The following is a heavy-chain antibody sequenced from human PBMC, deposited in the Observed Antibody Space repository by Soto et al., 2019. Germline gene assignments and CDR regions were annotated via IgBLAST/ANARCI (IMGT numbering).Heavy chain of an antibody. CDR2: IHESGPT. D-gene: IGHD1-1*01. Sequence: QVQLQESGPGLVKPSGTLSLTCTVSGDSINNIYWWGWVRQPPGQGLEWIGEIHESGPTNYNPSLTSRVPISMERSQSQFSLRLTSVTAADTAVYYCARQGAYNLDYWGQGTLVTVSS. V-gene: IGHV4-4*02. CDR1: GDSINNIYW. CDR3: ARQGAYNLDY. J-gene: IGHJ4*02.